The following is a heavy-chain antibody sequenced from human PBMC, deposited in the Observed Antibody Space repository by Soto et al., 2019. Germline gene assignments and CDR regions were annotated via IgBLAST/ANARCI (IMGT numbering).Heavy chain of an antibody. Sequence: PGGSLRLSCAASGFTFSSYAMSWVRQAPGKGLEWVSAISGSGGSTYYADSVKGRFTISRDNSKNTLYLQMNSLRAEDTAVYYWTKDPHHDDAFDIWGQGTMVTVSS. CDR1: GFTFSSYA. J-gene: IGHJ3*02. D-gene: IGHD1-1*01. CDR2: ISGSGGST. CDR3: TKDPHHDDAFDI. V-gene: IGHV3-23*01.